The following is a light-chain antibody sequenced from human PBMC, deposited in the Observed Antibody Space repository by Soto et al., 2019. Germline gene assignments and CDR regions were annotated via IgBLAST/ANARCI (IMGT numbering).Light chain of an antibody. Sequence: LTQPAPVYGSAGQPITISFTGNSNDVGGYICVSWYQQHPGKAPKLMIYDVSNRPSGVSYRYSGSKSVNTASLTISGLQAEDEADYCCRSYTSSSPSTALGTATKVT. CDR3: RSYTSSSPSTA. CDR1: SNDVGGYIC. CDR2: DVS. J-gene: IGLJ1*01. V-gene: IGLV2-14*01.